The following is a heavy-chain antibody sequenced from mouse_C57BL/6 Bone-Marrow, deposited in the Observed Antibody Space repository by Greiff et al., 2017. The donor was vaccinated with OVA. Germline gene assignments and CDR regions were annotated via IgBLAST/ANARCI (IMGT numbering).Heavy chain of an antibody. V-gene: IGHV5-9-1*02. CDR3: TRGPHYPY. CDR2: ISSGGDYI. J-gene: IGHJ3*01. CDR1: GFTFSSYA. Sequence: EVKLVESGEGLVKPGGSLKLSCAASGFTFSSYAMSWVRQTPEKRLEWVAYISSGGDYIYYADTVKGRFTISRDNARNALYLLMSSLKSVDTAMYYCTRGPHYPYWGQGTLVTVSA. D-gene: IGHD1-2*01.